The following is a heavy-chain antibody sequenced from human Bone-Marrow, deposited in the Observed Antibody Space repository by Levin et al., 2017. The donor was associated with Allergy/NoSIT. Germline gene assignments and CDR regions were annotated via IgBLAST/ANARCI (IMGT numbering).Heavy chain of an antibody. D-gene: IGHD2-15*01. CDR1: GFTVSNNY. J-gene: IGHJ4*02. CDR2: IYSGGST. Sequence: GGSLIVSCAASGFTVSNNYMTWVRQAPGICGDVVSLIYSGGSTYYVDSVKGRFTISRDSSKNTVFLQMNSLRVEDTAVYYCSGGRYCSGSTCPDWGQGTLVTVSS. CDR3: SGGRYCSGSTCPD. V-gene: IGHV3-66*01.